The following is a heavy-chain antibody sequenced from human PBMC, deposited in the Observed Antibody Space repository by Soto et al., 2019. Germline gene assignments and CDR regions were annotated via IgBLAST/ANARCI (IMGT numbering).Heavy chain of an antibody. J-gene: IGHJ6*02. Sequence: SVKVSCKASGGTFSSYAISWVRQAPGQGLEWMGGIIPIFGTANYAQKFQGRVTITADESTSTAYMELSSLRSEDTAVYYCARGGDYGGPRGYYYGMDVWGQGTTVTVSS. V-gene: IGHV1-69*13. D-gene: IGHD4-17*01. CDR2: IIPIFGTA. CDR1: GGTFSSYA. CDR3: ARGGDYGGPRGYYYGMDV.